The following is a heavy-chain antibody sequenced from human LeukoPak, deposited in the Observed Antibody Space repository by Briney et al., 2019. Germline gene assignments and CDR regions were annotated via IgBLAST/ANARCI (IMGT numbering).Heavy chain of an antibody. D-gene: IGHD3-16*02. CDR2: IYNSGGT. Sequence: PSETLSLTCTVSGGSISSYYWSWIRQPPGKGLEWIGYIYNSGGTNYNPSLKSRVTISLDTSKNQFSLKLSSVTAADTAVYHCARGGYDYVWGSYRYETFDPWGQGTLVTVSS. CDR3: ARGGYDYVWGSYRYETFDP. V-gene: IGHV4-59*01. J-gene: IGHJ5*02. CDR1: GGSISSYY.